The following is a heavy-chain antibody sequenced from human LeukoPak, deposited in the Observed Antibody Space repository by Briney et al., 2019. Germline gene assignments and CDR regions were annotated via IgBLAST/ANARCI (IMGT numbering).Heavy chain of an antibody. V-gene: IGHV3-74*01. CDR3: ARNLRLSFVAVPYYMDV. J-gene: IGHJ6*03. CDR2: IDNDGNGI. Sequence: GGSLRLSCAASGFMFSGYWMHWVRHGPEKGLELVSRIDNDGNGIIYADSVKGRFTTSRDNAENSLYLQMNSLRSDDTAVYYCARNLRLSFVAVPYYMDVWGKGTTVTVSS. D-gene: IGHD2-2*01. CDR1: GFMFSGYW.